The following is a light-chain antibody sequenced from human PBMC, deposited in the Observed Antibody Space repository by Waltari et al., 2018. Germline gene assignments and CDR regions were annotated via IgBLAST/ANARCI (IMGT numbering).Light chain of an antibody. CDR2: GDS. CDR3: QSFDYTLIV. V-gene: IGLV1-40*01. Sequence: QSVLTQPPSVSGAPGQRVTISCTGSSSNIGAGFDVHWYQQLPGKAPKLLIYGDSSRPSGVPDRFSGSNSGTSASLTISGLQAEDEADYYCQSFDYTLIVLGVGTKVTVL. J-gene: IGLJ2*01. CDR1: SSNIGAGFD.